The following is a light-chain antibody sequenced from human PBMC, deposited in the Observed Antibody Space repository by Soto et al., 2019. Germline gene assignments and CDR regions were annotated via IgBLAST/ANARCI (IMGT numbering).Light chain of an antibody. Sequence: DIQMTQSPSSLSASVGDRVTITCRASQSISSYLNWYQQKPGKAPKLMIYAASSLQSGVPSRFSGSGSGTDFTLTISSLQPEDVATYYCQQSYSTPLTLGGGTKVDIK. J-gene: IGKJ4*01. CDR3: QQSYSTPLT. V-gene: IGKV1-39*01. CDR2: AAS. CDR1: QSISSY.